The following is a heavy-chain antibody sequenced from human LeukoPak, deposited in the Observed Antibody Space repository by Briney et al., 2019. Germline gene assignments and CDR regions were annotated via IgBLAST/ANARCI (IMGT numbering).Heavy chain of an antibody. CDR3: ARDSRAVGTRYYYYYGMDV. D-gene: IGHD1-1*01. J-gene: IGHJ6*02. CDR2: IYSGGST. V-gene: IGHV3-66*02. Sequence: PWGALRLSCAASGFTASSNYMSWVRQAPGKGLKWVSVIYSGGSTYYADSVKGRFTISRDNSKNTLYLQMNSLRAEDTAVYYCARDSRAVGTRYYYYYGMDVWGQGTTVTVSS. CDR1: GFTASSNY.